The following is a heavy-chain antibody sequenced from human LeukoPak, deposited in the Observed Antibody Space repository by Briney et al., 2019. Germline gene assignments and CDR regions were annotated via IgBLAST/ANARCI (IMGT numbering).Heavy chain of an antibody. V-gene: IGHV1-69*01. J-gene: IGHJ4*02. Sequence: SVKVSCKASGGTFSSYAISWVRQAPGQGLEWMGGIIPIFGTANYAQKFQGRVTITADESTSTAYMELSSLRSEDTAVYYCARTTVTTDYFDYWGQGTLVTVSP. CDR3: ARTTVTTDYFDY. D-gene: IGHD4-17*01. CDR2: IIPIFGTA. CDR1: GGTFSSYA.